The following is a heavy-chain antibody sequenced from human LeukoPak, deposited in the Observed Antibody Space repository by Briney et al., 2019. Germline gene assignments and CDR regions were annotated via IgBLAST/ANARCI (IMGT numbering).Heavy chain of an antibody. CDR3: ARDFWVVGANHYYYYMDV. V-gene: IGHV4-4*07. J-gene: IGHJ6*03. CDR2: IYTSGST. Sequence: SETLSLTCTVSGGSISSYYWSWIRQPAGEGLEWIGRIYTSGSTNYNPSLKSRVTMSVDTSKNRFSLKLSSVTAADTAVYYCARDFWVVGANHYYYYMDVWGKGTTVTVSS. D-gene: IGHD1-26*01. CDR1: GGSISSYY.